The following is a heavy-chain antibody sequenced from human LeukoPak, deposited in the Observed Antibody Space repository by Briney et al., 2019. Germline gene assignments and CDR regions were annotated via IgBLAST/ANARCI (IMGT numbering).Heavy chain of an antibody. J-gene: IGHJ5*02. D-gene: IGHD6-13*01. Sequence: ASVKVSCKASGYTFTGYYMHWVRQAPGQGLEWMGQINPNSGGTNYAQKFQGRVTMTRDTSISTAYMELSRLRSDDTAVYYCARSLPGYSSRAQYNWFDPWGQGTLVTVSP. V-gene: IGHV1-2*06. CDR2: INPNSGGT. CDR1: GYTFTGYY. CDR3: ARSLPGYSSRAQYNWFDP.